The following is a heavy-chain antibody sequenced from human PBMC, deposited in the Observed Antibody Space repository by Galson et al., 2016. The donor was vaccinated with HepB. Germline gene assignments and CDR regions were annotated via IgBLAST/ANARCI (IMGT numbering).Heavy chain of an antibody. Sequence: SLRLSCAASGFTFSTYTMNWVRQAPGKGLEWVSSISSRNNYTYYADSVKGRFTISRDNAKNSVYLQMNSLRAEDTAVYYCARSYCSGNRCYSGVDYWGQGTLVTVSS. CDR1: GFTFSTYT. V-gene: IGHV3-21*01. CDR3: ARSYCSGNRCYSGVDY. D-gene: IGHD2-15*01. J-gene: IGHJ4*02. CDR2: ISSRNNYT.